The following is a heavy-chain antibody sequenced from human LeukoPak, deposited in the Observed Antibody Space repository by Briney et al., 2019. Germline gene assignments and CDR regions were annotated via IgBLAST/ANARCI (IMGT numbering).Heavy chain of an antibody. D-gene: IGHD2-2*01. J-gene: IGHJ3*02. CDR2: IYTSGST. Sequence: SETPSLTCTVSGGSISSYYWSWIRQPAGKGLEWIGRIYTSGSTNYNPSLKSRVTMSVDTSKNQFSLKLSSVTAADTAVYYCARDSVYLPYCSSTSCYAFDIRGQGTMVTVSS. CDR1: GGSISSYY. V-gene: IGHV4-4*07. CDR3: ARDSVYLPYCSSTSCYAFDI.